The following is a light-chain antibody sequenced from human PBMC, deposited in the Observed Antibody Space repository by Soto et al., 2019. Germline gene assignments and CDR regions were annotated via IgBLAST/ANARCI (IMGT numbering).Light chain of an antibody. V-gene: IGLV2-14*01. J-gene: IGLJ1*01. CDR3: CSYTDIYTYV. CDR1: SSDVGGYNY. Sequence: QSALTQPASVSGSPGQSITISCTGTSSDVGGYNYVSWYQQHPGKAPKLMIYEVSNRPSGVSNRFSGSKSGNTASLTISGLQAEDEAVYFCCSYTDIYTYVFGTGTKLTVL. CDR2: EVS.